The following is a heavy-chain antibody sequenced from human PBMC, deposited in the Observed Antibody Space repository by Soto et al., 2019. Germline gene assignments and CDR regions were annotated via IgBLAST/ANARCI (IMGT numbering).Heavy chain of an antibody. Sequence: QVQLVQSGAEVKKPGSSVKVSCRASGGTFSNYAISWVRQAPGQGLEWMGGIVPAFGTPNYAQNLQGRIKITADDSTTTVYMDLSSLSSEDTACYYCARGVTIFGVAAYSYYEMEVWGQGTTVTVSS. CDR2: IVPAFGTP. CDR1: GGTFSNYA. D-gene: IGHD3-3*01. V-gene: IGHV1-69*01. J-gene: IGHJ6*02. CDR3: ARGVTIFGVAAYSYYEMEV.